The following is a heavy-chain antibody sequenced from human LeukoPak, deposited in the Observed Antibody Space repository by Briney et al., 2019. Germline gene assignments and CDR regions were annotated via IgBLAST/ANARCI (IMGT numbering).Heavy chain of an antibody. Sequence: ASVRVSCKASGYTFTGYYMHWVRQAPGQGLEWMGWINPNSGGTNYAQKFQGRVTMTRDTSISTAYMELSRLRSDDTAVYYCARDSENYYGSGSYYNSLTNWFDPWGQGTLVTVSS. CDR2: INPNSGGT. J-gene: IGHJ5*02. V-gene: IGHV1-2*02. CDR1: GYTFTGYY. D-gene: IGHD3-10*01. CDR3: ARDSENYYGSGSYYNSLTNWFDP.